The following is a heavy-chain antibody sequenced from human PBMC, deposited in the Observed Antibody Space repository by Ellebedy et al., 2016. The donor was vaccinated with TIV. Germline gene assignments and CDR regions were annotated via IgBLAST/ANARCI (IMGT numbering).Heavy chain of an antibody. V-gene: IGHV1-18*01. J-gene: IGHJ6*02. D-gene: IGHD6-19*01. CDR1: GYTFTSYG. CDR2: ISAYNANT. Sequence: AASVKVSCKASGYTFTSYGTSWVRQAPGQGLEWMAWISAYNANTNYAQNLQGRVTMTTDTSTSTAYMELRSLRSDDTAVYYCARDFAVAGTYYYYGMDVWGQGTTVTVSS. CDR3: ARDFAVAGTYYYYGMDV.